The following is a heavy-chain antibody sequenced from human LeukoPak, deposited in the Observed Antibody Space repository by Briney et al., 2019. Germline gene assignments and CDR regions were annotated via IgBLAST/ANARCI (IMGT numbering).Heavy chain of an antibody. CDR1: GFTFSNYD. Sequence: GMSLRLSCAASGFTFSNYDMHWVRQAPGKGLEWVAVISYDGTNKYYADSVKGRFTISRDNSKSTLYLQMNSLRAEDTAVYYCAKENDFVYWGQGTLVTVSS. J-gene: IGHJ4*02. D-gene: IGHD3-3*01. CDR2: ISYDGTNK. CDR3: AKENDFVY. V-gene: IGHV3-30*18.